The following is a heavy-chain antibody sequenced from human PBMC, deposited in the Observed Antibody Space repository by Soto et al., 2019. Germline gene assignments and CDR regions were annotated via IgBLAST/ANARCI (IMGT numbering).Heavy chain of an antibody. CDR1: GGSISSGGYY. J-gene: IGHJ6*02. D-gene: IGHD6-19*01. CDR2: VYYSGST. Sequence: QVQLQESGPGLVKPSQTLSLTCTVSGGSISSGGYYWSWIRQHPGKGLEWIGYVYYSGSTYYNPSLKSRVTISVDTSKNQFSLKLSSVTAADTAVYYCARDPGSGWPNYYYYGMDVWGQGTTVTVSS. CDR3: ARDPGSGWPNYYYYGMDV. V-gene: IGHV4-31*03.